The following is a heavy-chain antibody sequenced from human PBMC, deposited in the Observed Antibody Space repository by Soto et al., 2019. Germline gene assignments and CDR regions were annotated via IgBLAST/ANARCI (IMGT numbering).Heavy chain of an antibody. Sequence: SETLSLTCTVSGGSISSYYWSWIRQPPGKGLEWTGYIYYSGSTNYNPSLKSRVTISVDTSKNQFSLKLSSVTAADTAVYYCARFRSSEKHMDVWGQGTTVTVSS. CDR1: GGSISSYY. CDR2: IYYSGST. J-gene: IGHJ6*02. V-gene: IGHV4-59*01. D-gene: IGHD3-10*01. CDR3: ARFRSSEKHMDV.